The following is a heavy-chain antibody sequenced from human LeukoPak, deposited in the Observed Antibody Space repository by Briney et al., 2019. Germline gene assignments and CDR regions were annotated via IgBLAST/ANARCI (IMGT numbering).Heavy chain of an antibody. CDR3: ARERGAGQYYFDY. V-gene: IGHV3-23*01. D-gene: IGHD3-10*01. Sequence: GGSLRLSCAASGFTFSVAAMTWVRQAPGKGLEWVSLIGASGESTYYADSVKGRFTISRDNSKNTLYLQMNSPRSQLRAVYFCARERGAGQYYFDYWGQGTLVTVSS. CDR1: GFTFSVAA. J-gene: IGHJ4*02. CDR2: IGASGEST.